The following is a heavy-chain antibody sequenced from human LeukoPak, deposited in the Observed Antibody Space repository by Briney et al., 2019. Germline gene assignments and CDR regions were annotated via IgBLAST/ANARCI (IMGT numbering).Heavy chain of an antibody. J-gene: IGHJ4*02. Sequence: GGSLRLSCAASGFTFSNYNMHWVRQAPGKGLEWVSSISSSSSYIYYADSVKGRFTISRDNAKNSLYLQMNSLRAEDTAVYYCARNVAGSYYDSSGFDYWGQGTLVTVSS. V-gene: IGHV3-21*01. CDR2: ISSSSSYI. CDR1: GFTFSNYN. D-gene: IGHD3-22*01. CDR3: ARNVAGSYYDSSGFDY.